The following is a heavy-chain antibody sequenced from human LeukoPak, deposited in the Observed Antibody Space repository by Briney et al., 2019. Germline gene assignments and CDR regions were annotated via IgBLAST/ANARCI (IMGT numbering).Heavy chain of an antibody. CDR1: GGSISGYY. J-gene: IGHJ1*01. Sequence: SETLSLTCTVSGGSISGYYWSWIRQPPGKGLEAIGYTHYRGSTNYNPSLKSRVTISVETSNNQFSLKVSSVTAADTAVYYCARGGSDHGEYFQHWGQGILVTVSS. V-gene: IGHV4-59*01. CDR2: THYRGST. CDR3: ARGGSDHGEYFQH. D-gene: IGHD2-21*02.